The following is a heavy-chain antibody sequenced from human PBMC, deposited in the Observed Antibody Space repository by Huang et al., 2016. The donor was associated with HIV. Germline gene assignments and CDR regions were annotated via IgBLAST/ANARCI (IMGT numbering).Heavy chain of an antibody. Sequence: QVQLIQSGAEVKRPGASVKISCGASGYRFEDDGLHWARQAPVLGLYYLGCVNTVPGAPTYVRDFRGHIGLSADNSLNTAYLRIHNVQSEDAGLYYCVRDRRSFYQYYMDVWGEGSAVTVSS. CDR2: VNTVPGAP. V-gene: IGHV7-4-1*01. CDR1: GYRFEDDG. D-gene: IGHD3-16*01. J-gene: IGHJ6*03. CDR3: VRDRRSFYQYYMDV.